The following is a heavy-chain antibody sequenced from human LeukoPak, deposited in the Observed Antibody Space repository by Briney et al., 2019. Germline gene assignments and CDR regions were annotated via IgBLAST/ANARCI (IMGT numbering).Heavy chain of an antibody. Sequence: ASVKVSCKASGYTFTSYGISWVRQAPGQGLEGMGWISAYNGNTNYAQKLQGRVTMTTDTSTSTAYMELRSLRSDDTAVYYCARDWRKQLVGDADFDYWGQGTLVTVSS. V-gene: IGHV1-18*01. D-gene: IGHD6-6*01. CDR1: GYTFTSYG. CDR3: ARDWRKQLVGDADFDY. CDR2: ISAYNGNT. J-gene: IGHJ4*02.